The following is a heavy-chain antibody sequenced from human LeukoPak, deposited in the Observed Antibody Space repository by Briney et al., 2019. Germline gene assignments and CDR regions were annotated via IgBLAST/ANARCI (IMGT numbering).Heavy chain of an antibody. J-gene: IGHJ4*02. CDR1: GFTVSGNY. V-gene: IGHV3-53*01. CDR3: TRETSSRYFDY. CDR2: IYSGGDT. Sequence: GGSLRLSCAASGFTVSGNYMNWVRQAPGKGPECVAVIYSGGDTYYADSVKGRFTISRDKSKNTLYLQMNSLRAEDTAVYYCTRETSSRYFDYWGQGTLVTVSS.